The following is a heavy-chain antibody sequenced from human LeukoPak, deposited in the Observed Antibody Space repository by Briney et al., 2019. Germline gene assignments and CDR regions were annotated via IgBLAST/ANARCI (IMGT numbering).Heavy chain of an antibody. V-gene: IGHV3-30*04. CDR1: GFTFSSYA. J-gene: IGHJ4*02. CDR3: ARDRSMATRLWTPTDY. Sequence: GGSLRLSCAASGFTFSSYAMHWVRQAPGKGLEWVALIPYDGSNKYYADSVKGRFTVSRDNSKNTLYLQMNSLRAEDTAVYYCARDRSMATRLWTPTDYWGQGTLVTVSS. CDR2: IPYDGSNK. D-gene: IGHD6-6*01.